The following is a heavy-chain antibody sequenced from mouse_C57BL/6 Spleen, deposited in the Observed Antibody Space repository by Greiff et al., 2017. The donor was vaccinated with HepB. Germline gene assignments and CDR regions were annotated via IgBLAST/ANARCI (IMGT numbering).Heavy chain of an antibody. CDR1: GYTFTSYW. D-gene: IGHD1-1*01. V-gene: IGHV1-55*01. CDR3: ANYYGSREAGFAY. J-gene: IGHJ3*01. Sequence: QVQLQQPGAELVKPGASVKMSCKASGYTFTSYWITWVKQRPGQGLEWIGDIYPGSGSTNYNQKFKGKATLTVDTSSSTAYMQLSSLTSEDSAVYYCANYYGSREAGFAYWGQGTLVTVSA. CDR2: IYPGSGST.